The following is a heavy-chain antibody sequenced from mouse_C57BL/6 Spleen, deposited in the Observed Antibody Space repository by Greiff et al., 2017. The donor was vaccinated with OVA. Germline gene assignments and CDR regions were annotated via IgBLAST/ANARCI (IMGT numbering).Heavy chain of an antibody. CDR3: VRVRRRNYCAMDY. CDR2: IGPSDSTT. D-gene: IGHD1-2*01. Sequence: QVQLQQPGAELVKPGASVKLSCKASGFTFTSYWMQWVQQRPGQGLEWIGEIGPSDSTTNYTQKFKGKATLTVDTSSSTAYMQLSRLTSKDAAVYYCVRVRRRNYCAMDYWGQGTSVTVSS. CDR1: GFTFTSYW. V-gene: IGHV1-50*01. J-gene: IGHJ4*01.